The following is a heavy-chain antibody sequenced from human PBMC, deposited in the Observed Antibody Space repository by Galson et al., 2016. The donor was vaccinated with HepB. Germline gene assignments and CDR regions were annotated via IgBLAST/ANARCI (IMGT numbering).Heavy chain of an antibody. J-gene: IGHJ4*02. V-gene: IGHV3-30-3*01. D-gene: IGHD5-18*01. CDR2: ISSDGSNQ. CDR3: AKDGGYTYALGY. Sequence: SLRLSCAASGFTFSTSAVHWVRLAPGKGLEWVAVISSDGSNQFHADSVTGRFTISRDNSKDTLYLQMNSLRAEDTAVYYCAKDGGYTYALGYWGRGTLVTVSS. CDR1: GFTFSTSA.